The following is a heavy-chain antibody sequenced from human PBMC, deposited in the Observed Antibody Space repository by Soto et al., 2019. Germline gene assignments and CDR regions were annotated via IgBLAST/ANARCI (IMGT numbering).Heavy chain of an antibody. J-gene: IGHJ4*02. CDR2: IYYSGST. V-gene: IGHV4-30-4*01. CDR3: ARELGYCSGGSCYGLYY. Sequence: PSETLSLTCTVSGGSISSGDYYWSWIRQPPGKGLEWIGYIYYSGSTNYNPSLKSRVTISVDTSKNQLSLKLSSVTAADTAVYYCARELGYCSGGSCYGLYYWGQGTLVTVSS. CDR1: GGSISSGDYY. D-gene: IGHD2-15*01.